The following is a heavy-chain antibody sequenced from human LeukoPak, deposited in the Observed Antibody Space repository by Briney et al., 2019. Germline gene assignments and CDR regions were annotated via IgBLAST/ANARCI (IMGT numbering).Heavy chain of an antibody. CDR3: ARAHRLYSGYDLDY. CDR2: IYYSGST. J-gene: IGHJ4*02. V-gene: IGHV4-31*11. Sequence: PSETLSLTCAVSGGSISDSSYFWGWIRQHPGKGLEWIGYIYYSGSTYYNPSLKSRVTISVDTSKNQFSLKLSSVTAADTAVYYCARAHRLYSGYDLDYWGQGTLVTVSS. CDR1: GGSISDSSYF. D-gene: IGHD5-12*01.